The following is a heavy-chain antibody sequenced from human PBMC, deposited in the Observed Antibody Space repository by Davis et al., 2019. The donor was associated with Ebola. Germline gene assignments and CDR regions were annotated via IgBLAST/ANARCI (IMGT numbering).Heavy chain of an antibody. J-gene: IGHJ6*02. CDR2: TYYRSKWYN. CDR3: ARVDLYYYYGMDV. CDR1: GDSVSSNSAA. V-gene: IGHV6-1*01. D-gene: IGHD2-2*03. Sequence: SQTLSLTCAISGDSVSSNSAAWNWIRQSPLRGLEWLGRTYYRSKWYNDYAVSVKSRITINPDTSKNQFSLQLNSVTPEDTAVYYCARVDLYYYYGMDVWGQGTTVTVSS.